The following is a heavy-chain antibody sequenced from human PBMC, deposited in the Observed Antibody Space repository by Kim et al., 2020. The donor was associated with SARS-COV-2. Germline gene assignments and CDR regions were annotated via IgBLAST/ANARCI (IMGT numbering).Heavy chain of an antibody. CDR2: GSTI. D-gene: IGHD4-17*01. CDR3: ARDVTTGY. V-gene: IGHV3-48*03. Sequence: GSTIYYADSVKGRFTISRDNAKNSLYLQMNSLRAEDTAVYYCARDVTTGYWGQGTLVTVSS. J-gene: IGHJ4*02.